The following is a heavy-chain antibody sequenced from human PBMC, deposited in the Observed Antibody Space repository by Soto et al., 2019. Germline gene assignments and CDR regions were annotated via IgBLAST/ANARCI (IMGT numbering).Heavy chain of an antibody. CDR1: GFTFNNYW. CDR3: AREQGRGNSVYDFDY. CDR2: VNTDGSST. Sequence: LRLSCAASGFTFNNYWMHWVRQAPGKGLVWVSRVNTDGSSTTYADSVKGRFTISRDNAKSTLYLQMNSLRADDTAVYFCAREQGRGNSVYDFDYWGPGTLVTVSS. V-gene: IGHV3-74*01. D-gene: IGHD5-12*01. J-gene: IGHJ4*02.